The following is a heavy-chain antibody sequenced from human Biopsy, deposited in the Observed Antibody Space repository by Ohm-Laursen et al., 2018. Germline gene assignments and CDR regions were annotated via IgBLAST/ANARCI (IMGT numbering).Heavy chain of an antibody. V-gene: IGHV4-59*01. CDR1: GGSIISYY. D-gene: IGHD3-3*01. J-gene: IGHJ5*02. Sequence: GTLSLTCSVSGGSIISYYWTWIRQPPGKGLEWIGHVYNGGITNYNPSLKSRVTISKDTSKDQFSLQVNSVTAADTAVYYCARTPRDSFWSGSYKRGLWFDPWGQGTLVTVSS. CDR2: VYNGGIT. CDR3: ARTPRDSFWSGSYKRGLWFDP.